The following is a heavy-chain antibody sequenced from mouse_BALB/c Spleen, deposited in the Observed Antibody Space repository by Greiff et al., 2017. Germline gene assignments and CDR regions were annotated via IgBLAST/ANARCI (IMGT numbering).Heavy chain of an antibody. V-gene: IGHV14-1*02. CDR1: GFNIKDYY. CDR3: ARRGWLLPYFDY. CDR2: IDPENGNT. D-gene: IGHD2-3*01. Sequence: VQLQQSGAELVRPGALVKLSCKASGFNIKDYYMHWVKQRPEQGLEWIGWIDPENGNTIYDPKFQGKASITADTSSNTAYLQLSSLTSEDTAVDYCARRGWLLPYFDYWGQGTTLTVSS. J-gene: IGHJ2*01.